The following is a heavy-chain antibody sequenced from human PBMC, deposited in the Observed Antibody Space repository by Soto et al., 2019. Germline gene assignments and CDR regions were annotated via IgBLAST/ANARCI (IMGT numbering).Heavy chain of an antibody. CDR1: GFSFSSYG. D-gene: IGHD3-10*01. Sequence: QVQLVESGGGVVQPGRSLRLSCAASGFSFSSYGMHWVRQAPGKGLEWVTVVGHDGSAQEYADSVKGRFTISRDNSKNTLYLQMDRLRAEDTAVYYCANEFLPIPMVYWYFDLWGRGTLVTVSS. CDR2: VGHDGSAQ. V-gene: IGHV3-30*18. J-gene: IGHJ2*01. CDR3: ANEFLPIPMVYWYFDL.